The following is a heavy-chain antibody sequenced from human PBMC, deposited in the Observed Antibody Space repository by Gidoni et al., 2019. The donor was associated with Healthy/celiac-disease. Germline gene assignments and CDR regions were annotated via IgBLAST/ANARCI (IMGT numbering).Heavy chain of an antibody. CDR3: AQGYSYGTEYWYFDL. J-gene: IGHJ2*01. V-gene: IGHV2-70*15. D-gene: IGHD5-18*01. Sequence: QVTLRESGPALVKPTQTLTLTCTFSGFSLSTSGMCVSWIRQPPGKALEWLARIDWDDDKYYSTSLKTRLTISKDTSKNQVVLTMTNMDPVDTATYYCAQGYSYGTEYWYFDLWGRGTLVTVSS. CDR2: IDWDDDK. CDR1: GFSLSTSGMC.